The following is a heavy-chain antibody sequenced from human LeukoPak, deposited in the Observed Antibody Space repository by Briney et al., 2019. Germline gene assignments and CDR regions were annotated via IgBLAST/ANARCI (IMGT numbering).Heavy chain of an antibody. J-gene: IGHJ6*03. D-gene: IGHD2-15*01. CDR1: GFTFNTYT. CDR3: ARGDKVVRADYYYYMDV. Sequence: PGGSLRLSCADSGFTFNTYTMSRVRQAPGKGLEWVSSISSSNSYTYYADSVKGRFTISRDNAKNSLYLQMNSLRAEDTAVYYCARGDKVVRADYYYYMDVWGKGTTVTVSS. V-gene: IGHV3-21*01. CDR2: ISSSNSYT.